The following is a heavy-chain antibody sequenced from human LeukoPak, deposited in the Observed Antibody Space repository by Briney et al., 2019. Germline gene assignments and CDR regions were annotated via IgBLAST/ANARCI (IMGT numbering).Heavy chain of an antibody. J-gene: IGHJ4*02. D-gene: IGHD2-8*01. CDR3: ARVPQEYAVDYFDY. CDR2: ISSSSSYI. CDR1: GFTFSSYS. V-gene: IGHV3-21*01. Sequence: GGSLRLSCAASGFTFSSYSMNWVRQAPGEGLEWVSSISSSSSYIYYADSVKGRFTISRDNAKNSLYLQMNSLRAEDTAVYYCARVPQEYAVDYFDYWGQGTLVTVSS.